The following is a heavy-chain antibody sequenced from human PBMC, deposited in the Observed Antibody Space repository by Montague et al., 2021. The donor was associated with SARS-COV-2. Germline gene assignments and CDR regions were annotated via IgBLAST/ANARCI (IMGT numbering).Heavy chain of an antibody. J-gene: IGHJ4*02. CDR3: AREAAPQYCAGGSCYQPEDF. CDR2: IGSSSSYI. D-gene: IGHD2-15*01. CDR1: GFTFSSFS. V-gene: IGHV3-21*01. Sequence: SLRLSCAASGFTFSSFSMNWVRQAPGKGLEWVAIIGSSSSYIYYADSVKGRLTISRDNAKNSLYLQMNSLRGDDTAIYYCAREAAPQYCAGGSCYQPEDFWGQGTQVTVSS.